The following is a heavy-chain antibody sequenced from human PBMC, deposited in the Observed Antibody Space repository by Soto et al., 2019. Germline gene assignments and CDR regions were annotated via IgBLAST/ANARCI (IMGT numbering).Heavy chain of an antibody. J-gene: IGHJ4*02. CDR1: GFSLTTSGVG. V-gene: IGHV2-5*02. CDR3: AHRVLRTVFGLVTTTAIYFDF. D-gene: IGHD3-3*01. Sequence: QITLNESGPMVVRPTETLTLTCRFSGFSLTTSGVGVGWIRQSPGKAPEWLALIYWDDDKRYSASLKRRLTITKDTSKNQVVLTVSDLDPTDTATYYCAHRVLRTVFGLVTTTAIYFDFWGQGTPVAVSS. CDR2: IYWDDDK.